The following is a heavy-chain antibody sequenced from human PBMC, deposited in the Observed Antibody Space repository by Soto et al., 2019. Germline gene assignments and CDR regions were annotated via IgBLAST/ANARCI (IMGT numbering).Heavy chain of an antibody. Sequence: QVQLQQWGAGLLKPSETLFLSCAVYGGSFTDHYWSWIRQSPGKGLEWIGEINHRGSIKYHPSLKSRVTISVDTSKNQLSLKLISVTAADTAVYYCARLPKSIVEPDYWGQGTLVTVSS. J-gene: IGHJ4*02. CDR1: GGSFTDHY. CDR2: INHRGSI. CDR3: ARLPKSIVEPDY. D-gene: IGHD1-26*01. V-gene: IGHV4-34*01.